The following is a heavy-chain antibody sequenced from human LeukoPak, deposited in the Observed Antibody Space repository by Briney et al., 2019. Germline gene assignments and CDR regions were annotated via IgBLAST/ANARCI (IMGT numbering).Heavy chain of an antibody. CDR2: ISAYNGNT. CDR3: ARAPLGSIAAAGRGNWFDP. V-gene: IGHV1-18*01. D-gene: IGHD6-13*01. CDR1: GYTFTSYG. J-gene: IGHJ5*02. Sequence: VSVKVSCKASGYTFTSYGISWVRQAPGQGLEWMGWISAYNGNTNYAQKLQGRVTMTTDTSTSTAYMELRSLRSDDTAVYYCARAPLGSIAAAGRGNWFDPWGQGTLVTVSS.